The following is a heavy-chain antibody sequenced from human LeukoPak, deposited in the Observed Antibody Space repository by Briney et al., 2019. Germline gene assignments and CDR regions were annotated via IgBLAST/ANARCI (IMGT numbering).Heavy chain of an antibody. J-gene: IGHJ4*02. Sequence: PSETLSLTRAVSGYSISSGVYFWGWIRQPPGKGLEWIGSIHHSGSTYYNPSPKSRVTISVDTSKNQFSLRLTSVTAADTAVYYCARAVLYWGQGTLVTVSS. CDR2: IHHSGST. CDR1: GYSISSGVYF. CDR3: ARAVLY. V-gene: IGHV4-38-2*01.